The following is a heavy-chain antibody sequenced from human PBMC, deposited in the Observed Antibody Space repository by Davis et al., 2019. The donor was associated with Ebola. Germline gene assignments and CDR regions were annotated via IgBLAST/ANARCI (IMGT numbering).Heavy chain of an antibody. J-gene: IGHJ6*02. CDR1: GFTFSNAW. CDR3: TTNIVVVPDVGVGRYYYYGMDV. D-gene: IGHD2-2*01. CDR2: IKSKTGGGTT. Sequence: GESLKISCAASGFTFSNAWMSWVRQAPGKGLEWVGRIKSKTGGGTTDYAAPVKGRFTISRDDSKNTLYLQMNSLKTEDTAVYYCTTNIVVVPDVGVGRYYYYGMDVWGQGTTVTVSS. V-gene: IGHV3-15*01.